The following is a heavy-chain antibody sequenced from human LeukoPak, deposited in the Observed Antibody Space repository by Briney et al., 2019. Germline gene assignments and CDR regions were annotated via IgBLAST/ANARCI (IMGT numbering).Heavy chain of an antibody. CDR3: ARCSIVRPTPFDY. Sequence: SQTLSLTCAISGDSVSSNSAAWNWIRQSPSRGLEWLGRTYYRSKWYNEYAVSVKSRITIYPDTSKNQVSLQLNSVTPEDTAVYCCARCSIVRPTPFDYWGQGTLVTVSS. D-gene: IGHD1-26*01. CDR2: TYYRSKWYN. J-gene: IGHJ4*02. CDR1: GDSVSSNSAA. V-gene: IGHV6-1*01.